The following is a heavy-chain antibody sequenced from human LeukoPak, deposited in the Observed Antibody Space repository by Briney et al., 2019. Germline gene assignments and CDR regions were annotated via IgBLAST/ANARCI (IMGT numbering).Heavy chain of an antibody. CDR1: GFTFSDYY. V-gene: IGHV3-11*01. D-gene: IGHD2-2*01. CDR2: ISSSGSTI. Sequence: PGGSLRLSCAASGFTFSDYYMSWIRQAPGKGLEWVSYISSSGSTIYYADSVKGRFTISRDNSKNTLYLQMNSLRAEDTAVYYCAKSVGVPAASMDYYYYYGMDVWGQGTTVTVSS. J-gene: IGHJ6*02. CDR3: AKSVGVPAASMDYYYYYGMDV.